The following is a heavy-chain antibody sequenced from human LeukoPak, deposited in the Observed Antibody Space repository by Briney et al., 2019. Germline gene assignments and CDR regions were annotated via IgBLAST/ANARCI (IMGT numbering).Heavy chain of an antibody. V-gene: IGHV4-59*01. CDR1: GGSISSYY. J-gene: IGHJ4*02. CDR3: ARGYDILTN. Sequence: SETLSLTCTVSGGSISSYYWSWIRQPPGKGLERIGHIYYSGSTNYNPSLKSRVTISVDTSKNQFSLELSSVTAADTAVYYCARGYDILTNWGQGTLVTGSS. D-gene: IGHD3-9*01. CDR2: IYYSGST.